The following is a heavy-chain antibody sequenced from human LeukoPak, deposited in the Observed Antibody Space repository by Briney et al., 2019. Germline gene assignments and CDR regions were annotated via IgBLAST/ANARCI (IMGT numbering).Heavy chain of an antibody. V-gene: IGHV1-2*04. CDR1: GYTFTDYY. CDR2: INPNSGGT. CDR3: ARSYDILTGYFPFYFDY. Sequence: ASVSVSCKASGYTFTDYYMHWVRQAPGQGLEWMGWINPNSGGTNYAQKFQGWVTMTRDTSISTAYMELSRLRSDDTAVYYCARSYDILTGYFPFYFDYWGQGTLVTVSS. D-gene: IGHD3-9*01. J-gene: IGHJ4*02.